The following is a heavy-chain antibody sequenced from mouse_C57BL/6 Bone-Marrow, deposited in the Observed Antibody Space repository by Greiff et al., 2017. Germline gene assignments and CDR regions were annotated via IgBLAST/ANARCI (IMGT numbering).Heavy chain of an antibody. CDR3: AYDGYYAMDY. CDR1: GYTFTDYY. V-gene: IGHV1-26*01. D-gene: IGHD2-3*01. J-gene: IGHJ4*01. CDR2: INPNNGGT. Sequence: EVQLQQSGPELVKPGASVKLSCKASGYTFTDYYMHWVKQSHGKSLEWIGDINPNNGGTSYNQQFKGKATLTVDKSSSTAYMELRSLTSEDAAVYYCAYDGYYAMDYWGQGTSVTVSS.